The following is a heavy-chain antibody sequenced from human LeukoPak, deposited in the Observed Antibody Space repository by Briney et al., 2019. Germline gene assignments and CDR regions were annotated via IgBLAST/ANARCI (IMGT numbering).Heavy chain of an antibody. CDR2: IYHSGST. V-gene: IGHV4-38-2*02. CDR3: ARKDPGYRRYSDFDY. J-gene: IGHJ4*02. Sequence: SETLSLTCSVSGYSISSGYYWGWIRQPPGMGLEWIGNIYHSGSTYYNPSLKSRVTISLDTAKNQFSLKLSSVTAADTAVYYCARKDPGYRRYSDFDYWGQGTLVTVSS. D-gene: IGHD5-12*01. CDR1: GYSISSGYY.